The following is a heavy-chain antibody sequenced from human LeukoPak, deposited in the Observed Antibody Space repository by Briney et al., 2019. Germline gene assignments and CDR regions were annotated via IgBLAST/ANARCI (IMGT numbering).Heavy chain of an antibody. V-gene: IGHV3-30*18. CDR2: ISYDGSNK. D-gene: IGHD6-13*01. CDR3: AKVVRGWAAAGLNAFDI. J-gene: IGHJ3*02. CDR1: GFTFSSYG. Sequence: GGSLRLSCAASGFTFSSYGMHWVRQAPGKGLEWVAVISYDGSNKYYADSVKGRFTISRDNSKNTLYLQMNSLRAEDTAVYYCAKVVRGWAAAGLNAFDIWGQGTMVTVSS.